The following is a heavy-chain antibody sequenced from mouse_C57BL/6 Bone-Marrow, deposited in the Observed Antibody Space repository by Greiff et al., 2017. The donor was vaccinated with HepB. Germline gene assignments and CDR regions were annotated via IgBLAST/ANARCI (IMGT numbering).Heavy chain of an antibody. CDR1: GYSITSGYY. CDR3: ARDRDY. CDR2: ISYDGSN. J-gene: IGHJ2*01. V-gene: IGHV3-6*01. Sequence: EVQLQQSGPGLVKPSQSLSLTCSVTGYSITSGYYWNWIRQFPGNKLEWMGYISYDGSNNYNPSLKNRIAITLDTSKNQFFLKLNSVTTEDTATYYCARDRDYWGQGTTLTVSS.